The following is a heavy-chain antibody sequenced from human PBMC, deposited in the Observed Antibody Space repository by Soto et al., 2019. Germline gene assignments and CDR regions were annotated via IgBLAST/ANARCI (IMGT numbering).Heavy chain of an antibody. CDR1: GFTLRSYA. CDR3: AKLYDSSGYYRFDY. V-gene: IGHV3-23*01. CDR2: ISGSGGST. J-gene: IGHJ4*02. Sequence: PGGSLRLSCTASGFTLRSYAMSGVRQAPGKGLEWVSAISGSGGSTYYADSVKGRFTISRDNSKNTLYLQMNSLRAEDTAVYYCAKLYDSSGYYRFDYWGQGTLVTVSS. D-gene: IGHD3-22*01.